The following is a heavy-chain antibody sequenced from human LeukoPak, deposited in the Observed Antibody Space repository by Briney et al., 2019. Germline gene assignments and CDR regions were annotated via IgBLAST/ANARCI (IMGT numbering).Heavy chain of an antibody. J-gene: IGHJ5*02. D-gene: IGHD6-13*01. CDR2: IYYSGST. Sequence: PSETLSLTCTVSGGSISSYYWSWIRQPPGKGLEWIGYIYYSGSTNYNPSLKSRVTISVDTSKNQFSLKLSSVTAADTAVYYCVKAAPGTDNWFDPWGQGTLVTVSS. CDR3: VKAAPGTDNWFDP. CDR1: GGSISSYY. V-gene: IGHV4-59*01.